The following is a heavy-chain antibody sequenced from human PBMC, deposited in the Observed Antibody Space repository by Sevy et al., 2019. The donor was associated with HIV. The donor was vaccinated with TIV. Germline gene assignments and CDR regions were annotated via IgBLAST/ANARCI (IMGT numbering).Heavy chain of an antibody. J-gene: IGHJ4*02. D-gene: IGHD4-17*01. CDR2: ISYDGNNK. CDR3: ARDFYEFGDPRGLDS. CDR1: GFNFSNYS. Sequence: GGSLRLSCAASGFNFSNYSMNWVRQAPGKGLEWVALISYDGNNKYYGDSVKGRFTISRDNSKNTLYLQMNSLRPEDTAVYYCARDFYEFGDPRGLDSWGQGTLVTVSS. V-gene: IGHV3-30*03.